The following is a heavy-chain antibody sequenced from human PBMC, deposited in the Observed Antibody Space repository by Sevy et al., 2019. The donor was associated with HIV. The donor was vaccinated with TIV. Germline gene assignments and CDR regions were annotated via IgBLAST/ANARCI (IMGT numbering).Heavy chain of an antibody. J-gene: IGHJ4*02. V-gene: IGHV3-21*04. D-gene: IGHD3-10*01. CDR1: GFTFSIYS. CDR3: AKDRVSGTYYTGDFDY. Sequence: GGSLRLSCAASGFTFSIYSMNWVRQAPGKGLEWVSSSSSSSNYIYYSDSVKGRFTISRDNSKNTLYLQMNSLRAEDTAVYYCAKDRVSGTYYTGDFDYWGQGTLVTVSS. CDR2: SSSSSNYI.